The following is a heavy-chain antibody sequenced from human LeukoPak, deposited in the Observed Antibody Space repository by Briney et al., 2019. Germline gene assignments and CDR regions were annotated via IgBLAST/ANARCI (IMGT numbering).Heavy chain of an antibody. D-gene: IGHD6-13*01. CDR1: GGSISSYY. CDR2: IYYSGST. V-gene: IGHV4-59*01. Sequence: SETLSLTCTVSGGSISSYYWSWIRQPPGKGLEWIGYIYYSGSTNYNPSLKSRVTISVDTSKNQFSLKLSSVTAADTAVYYCARGSGSWYVGLLGDYMDVWGKGTTVTVSS. CDR3: ARGSGSWYVGLLGDYMDV. J-gene: IGHJ6*03.